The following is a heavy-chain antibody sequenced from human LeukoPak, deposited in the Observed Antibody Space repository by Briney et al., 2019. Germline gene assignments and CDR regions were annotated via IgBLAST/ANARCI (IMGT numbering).Heavy chain of an antibody. Sequence: AGGSLRLSCAASGFTFSSYSMNWVRQAPGKGLEWVSVIYSGGSTYYADSVKGRFTISRDNSKNTLYLQMNSLRAEDTAVYYCARKYSRGAFDIWGQGTMVTVSS. CDR2: IYSGGST. CDR1: GFTFSSYS. J-gene: IGHJ3*02. V-gene: IGHV3-66*01. CDR3: ARKYSRGAFDI. D-gene: IGHD6-6*01.